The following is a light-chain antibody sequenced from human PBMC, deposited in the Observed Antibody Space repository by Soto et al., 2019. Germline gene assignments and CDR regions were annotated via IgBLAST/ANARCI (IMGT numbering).Light chain of an antibody. J-gene: IGKJ1*01. Sequence: AIQMTQSKSSLSASVGDRVTITCRASQGIRNDLGWYQQKPGKAPKLLIYAASSLQSGVPSRFSGSGSGTDFTLTISSLQTEDFATYYCLQDYNYPWTFGQGTKVDI. V-gene: IGKV1-6*01. CDR2: AAS. CDR3: LQDYNYPWT. CDR1: QGIRND.